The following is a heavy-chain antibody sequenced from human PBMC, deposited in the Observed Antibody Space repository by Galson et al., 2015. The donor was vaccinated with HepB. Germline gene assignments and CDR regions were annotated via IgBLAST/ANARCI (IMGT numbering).Heavy chain of an antibody. Sequence: SLRLSCAASGFTFSSYAMSWVRQAPGKGLGWVSAISGSGGSTYYADSVKGRFTISRDNSKNTLYLQMNSLRAEDTAVYYCAKAYYYDSSGYYPVDYWGQGTLVTVSS. J-gene: IGHJ4*02. CDR2: ISGSGGST. CDR3: AKAYYYDSSGYYPVDY. D-gene: IGHD3-22*01. V-gene: IGHV3-23*01. CDR1: GFTFSSYA.